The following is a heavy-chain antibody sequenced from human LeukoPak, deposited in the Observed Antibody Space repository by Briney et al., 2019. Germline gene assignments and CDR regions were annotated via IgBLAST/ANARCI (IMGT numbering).Heavy chain of an antibody. CDR3: ARLPHPRGTFDI. D-gene: IGHD2-15*01. J-gene: IGHJ3*02. Sequence: SETLSLTCTVPGDSISSYYWSWIRQPPGKGLEWIGYIYYSGSTNYNPSLKSRVTTSIDTSKNQFSLKLSSVTAADMAVYYCARLPHPRGTFDIWGQGTMVTVSS. CDR2: IYYSGST. V-gene: IGHV4-59*08. CDR1: GDSISSYY.